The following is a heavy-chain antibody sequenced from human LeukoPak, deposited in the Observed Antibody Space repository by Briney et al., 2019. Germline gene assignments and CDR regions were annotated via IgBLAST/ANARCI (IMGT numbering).Heavy chain of an antibody. CDR1: GGSISSHY. V-gene: IGHV4-59*11. Sequence: ETLSLTCTVSGGSISSHYWSWIRQPPGKGLEWIGEIYHSGSTNYNPSLKSRVTISVDKSKNQFSLKLSSVTAADTAVYYCARLSVLRYFDWLPSERYFDYWGQGTLVTVSS. D-gene: IGHD3-9*01. J-gene: IGHJ4*02. CDR3: ARLSVLRYFDWLPSERYFDY. CDR2: IYHSGST.